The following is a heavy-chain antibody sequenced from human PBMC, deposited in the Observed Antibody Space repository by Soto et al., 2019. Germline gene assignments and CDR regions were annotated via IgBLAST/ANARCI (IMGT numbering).Heavy chain of an antibody. CDR3: AGDMTRAGVPDFDF. CDR1: GGTFSNYV. D-gene: IGHD6-13*01. V-gene: IGHV1-69*06. Sequence: QVQLVQSGAEVKKPGSSVKVSCKASGGTFSNYVVNWVRQAPGQGLEWMGRIIPISGAANYAQKFQGRVTITADNSTSTSYMELSSLRSEDTAVYYCAGDMTRAGVPDFDFWGQGTLVTVSS. CDR2: IIPISGAA. J-gene: IGHJ4*02.